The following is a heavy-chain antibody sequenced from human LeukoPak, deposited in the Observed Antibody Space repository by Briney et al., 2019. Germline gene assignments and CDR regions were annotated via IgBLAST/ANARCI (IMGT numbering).Heavy chain of an antibody. CDR1: GYVFRKYG. J-gene: IGHJ4*02. D-gene: IGHD6-19*01. V-gene: IGHV1-18*01. CDR3: ASRGRYSSGWPYFDY. CDR2: IGAYNGKA. Sequence: ASVKVSCKASGYVFRKYGMSWVRQAPGQGLEWMGWIGAYNGKADYAQNLQGRVTMTADTSTSTAYMELRNLRSDDTAVYYCASRGRYSSGWPYFDYWGQGTLVTVSS.